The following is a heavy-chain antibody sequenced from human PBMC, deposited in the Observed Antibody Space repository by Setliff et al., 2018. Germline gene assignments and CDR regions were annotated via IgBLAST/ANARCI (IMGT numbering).Heavy chain of an antibody. D-gene: IGHD6-19*01. Sequence: SETLSLTCAVYGGSFSGYYWSWIRQPPGKGLEWIGEINHSGSTNYNPSLKSRVTISVDTSKNQFSLKPSSVTAADTAVYYCARQWEWLVDYWGQGTLVTVSS. CDR2: INHSGST. J-gene: IGHJ4*02. V-gene: IGHV4-34*01. CDR1: GGSFSGYY. CDR3: ARQWEWLVDY.